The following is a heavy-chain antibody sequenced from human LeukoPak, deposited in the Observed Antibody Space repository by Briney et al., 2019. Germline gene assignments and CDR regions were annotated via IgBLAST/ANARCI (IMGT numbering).Heavy chain of an antibody. J-gene: IGHJ6*03. CDR1: GFTFSSYA. V-gene: IGHV3-30*01. Sequence: GGSLRLSCAASGFTFSSYAMHWVRQAPGKGLEWVAVISYDGSNKYYADSVKGRFTISRDNSKNTLYLQTNSLRAEDTAVYYCARSGPGSEYYDFLYYMDVWGKGTTVTVSS. D-gene: IGHD3-3*01. CDR3: ARSGPGSEYYDFLYYMDV. CDR2: ISYDGSNK.